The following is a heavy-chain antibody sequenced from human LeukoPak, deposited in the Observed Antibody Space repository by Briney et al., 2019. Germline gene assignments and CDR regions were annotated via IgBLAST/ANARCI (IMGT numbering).Heavy chain of an antibody. D-gene: IGHD6-19*01. Sequence: PGGSLRLSCVGSGFTFSRYWLNWVRQAPGKGLEWVANMNQDGSEIYYLDSVKGRFTISRDNAKNSVYLQMNSLRAEDTAVYYCARVSWTPNSGWYYFNYWGQGTLVTVSS. V-gene: IGHV3-7*01. CDR2: MNQDGSEI. J-gene: IGHJ4*02. CDR3: ARVSWTPNSGWYYFNY. CDR1: GFTFSRYW.